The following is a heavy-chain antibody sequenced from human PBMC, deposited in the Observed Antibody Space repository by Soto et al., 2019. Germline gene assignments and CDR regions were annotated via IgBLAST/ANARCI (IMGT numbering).Heavy chain of an antibody. CDR1: GGSISSSNW. CDR2: SYHSGST. Sequence: QVQLQESGPGLVKPSGTLSLTCAVSGGSISSSNWWRWVRQPPGKGLEWIGGSYHSGSTNYNPSLKSRATISVDKSKNQFSLTLSSVTAADTAVYYCARVVGGYYYGMDLWGQGTTVTVSS. V-gene: IGHV4-4*02. J-gene: IGHJ6*02. D-gene: IGHD2-2*01. CDR3: ARVVGGYYYGMDL.